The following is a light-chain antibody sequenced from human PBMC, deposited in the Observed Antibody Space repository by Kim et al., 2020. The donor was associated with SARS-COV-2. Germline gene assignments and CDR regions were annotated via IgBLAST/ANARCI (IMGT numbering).Light chain of an antibody. Sequence: ASVGDRVTITCRASQSISNYLNWYQQKPGKAPKLLIYAASSLQSGVPSRFSGSGSGTDFTLTISSLQPEDFATYYCQQSYSIPPLTFGGGTKVEI. V-gene: IGKV1-39*01. J-gene: IGKJ4*01. CDR3: QQSYSIPPLT. CDR1: QSISNY. CDR2: AAS.